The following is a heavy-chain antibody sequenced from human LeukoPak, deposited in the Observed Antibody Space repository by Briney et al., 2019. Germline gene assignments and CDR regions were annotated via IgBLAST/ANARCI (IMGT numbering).Heavy chain of an antibody. D-gene: IGHD2-2*01. V-gene: IGHV4-38-2*02. CDR1: GYSISTGYY. J-gene: IGHJ4*02. Sequence: RSSETLSLTCTVSGYSISTGYYWGWIRQPPGKGLEWIGSIYHSGSTYYNPSLKSRVTISVDTSKNQFSLKLSSVTAADTAVYYCARILRTVVPAAMLFDYWGQGTLVTVSS. CDR3: ARILRTVVPAAMLFDY. CDR2: IYHSGST.